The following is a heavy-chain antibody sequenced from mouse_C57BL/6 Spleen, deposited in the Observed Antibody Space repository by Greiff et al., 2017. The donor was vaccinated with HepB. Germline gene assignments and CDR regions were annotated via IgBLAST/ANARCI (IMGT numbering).Heavy chain of an antibody. CDR3: ARVGYSYYAMDY. CDR2: ISYDGSN. V-gene: IGHV3-6*01. CDR1: GYSITSGYY. Sequence: DVKLQESGPGLVKPSQSLSLTCSVTGYSITSGYYWNWIRQFPGNKLEWMGYISYDGSNNYNPSLKNRISITRDTSKNQFFLKLNSVTTEDTATYYCARVGYSYYAMDYWGQGTSVTVSS. J-gene: IGHJ4*01. D-gene: IGHD2-3*01.